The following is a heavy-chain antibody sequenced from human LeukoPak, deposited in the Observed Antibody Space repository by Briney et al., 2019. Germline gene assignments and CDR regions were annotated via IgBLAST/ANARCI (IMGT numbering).Heavy chain of an antibody. CDR2: ISGDGGST. D-gene: IGHD2-15*01. Sequence: PGGSLRLSCAASGFTFDDYAMHWVRQAPGKGLEWVSLISGDGGSTYYADSVKGRFTISRDNAKNSLYLQMNSLRAEDTAVYYCATCSGGSCYFDYWGQGTLVTVSS. CDR3: ATCSGGSCYFDY. V-gene: IGHV3-43*02. J-gene: IGHJ4*02. CDR1: GFTFDDYA.